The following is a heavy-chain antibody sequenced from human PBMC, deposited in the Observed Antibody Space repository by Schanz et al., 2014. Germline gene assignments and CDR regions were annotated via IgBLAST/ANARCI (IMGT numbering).Heavy chain of an antibody. D-gene: IGHD2-21*01. J-gene: IGHJ4*02. CDR3: AKGQLLSYYFDY. V-gene: IGHV3-53*01. CDR1: GFTVSDNY. Sequence: EVQLVESGGGLIQPGGSLRLSCAASGFTVSDNYMTWVRQAPGKGLEWVSVIYSGGSAYYADSVKGRFTISRDNSKNTLYLQMNSLRDEDTAVYYCAKGQLLSYYFDYWGQGTLVTVSS. CDR2: IYSGGSA.